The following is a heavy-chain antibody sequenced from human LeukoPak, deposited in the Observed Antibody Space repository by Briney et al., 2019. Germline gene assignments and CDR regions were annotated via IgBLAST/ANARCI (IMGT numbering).Heavy chain of an antibody. J-gene: IGHJ5*02. CDR1: GGSFSGYY. CDR2: INHSGST. D-gene: IGHD3-10*01. Sequence: SETLSLTCAVYGGSFSGYYWGWIRQPPGKGLEWIGEINHSGSTNYNPSLKSRVTISVDTSKNQFSLKLSSVTAADTAVYYCARGPTYYYGSGSRDWFDPWGQGTLVTVSS. CDR3: ARGPTYYYGSGSRDWFDP. V-gene: IGHV4-34*01.